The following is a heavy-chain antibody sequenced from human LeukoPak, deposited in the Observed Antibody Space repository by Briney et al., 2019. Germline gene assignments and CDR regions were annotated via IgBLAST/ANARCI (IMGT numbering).Heavy chain of an antibody. D-gene: IGHD6-13*01. CDR1: GFTFSSYW. V-gene: IGHV3-7*03. J-gene: IGHJ4*02. CDR2: IKQDGSEK. Sequence: GGSLRLSCAASGFTFSSYWMSWVRQAPGKGLEWVANIKQDGSEKYSVDSVRGRFTISRDKAKNSLYLQMNSLRAEDTAVYYCAGGALGIAAAGMDFDYWGQGTLVTVSS. CDR3: AGGALGIAAAGMDFDY.